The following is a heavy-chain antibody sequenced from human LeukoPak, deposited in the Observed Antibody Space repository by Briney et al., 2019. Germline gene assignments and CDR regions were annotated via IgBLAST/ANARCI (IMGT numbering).Heavy chain of an antibody. D-gene: IGHD1-20*01. J-gene: IGHJ4*02. CDR2: IIPIFGTA. Sequence: ASVKVSCKASGGTFSSYAINWVRQAPGQGLEWMGGIIPIFGTANYAQKFQGRVTMTRDTSTSTVYMELSSLRSEDTAVYYCARGHGEYNWNPDYWGQGTLVTVSS. CDR3: ARGHGEYNWNPDY. V-gene: IGHV1-69*05. CDR1: GGTFSSYA.